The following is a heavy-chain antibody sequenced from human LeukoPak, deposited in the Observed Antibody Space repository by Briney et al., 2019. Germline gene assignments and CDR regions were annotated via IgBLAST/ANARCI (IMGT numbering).Heavy chain of an antibody. V-gene: IGHV4-34*01. J-gene: IGHJ4*02. Sequence: PSETLSLTCAVYGGSFSGYYWSWIRQPPGKGLEWIGEINHSGSTNYNPSLKSRVTISVDTSKNQFSLKLSSVTAADTAVYYCARARYFDWLGLDYWGQGTLVTVSS. D-gene: IGHD3-9*01. CDR2: INHSGST. CDR1: GGSFSGYY. CDR3: ARARYFDWLGLDY.